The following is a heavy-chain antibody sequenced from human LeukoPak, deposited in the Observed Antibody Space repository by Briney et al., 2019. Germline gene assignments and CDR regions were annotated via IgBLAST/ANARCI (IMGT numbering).Heavy chain of an antibody. J-gene: IGHJ5*02. V-gene: IGHV3-30*03. CDR2: ISYDGSNK. Sequence: GGSLRLSCAASGFTFSSYGMHWVRQAPGKGLEWVAVISYDGSNKYYADSVKGRFTISRDNSKNTLYLQMNSLRAEDTAVYYCALPKGCDSGWFDPWGQGTLVTVSS. CDR3: ALPKGCDSGWFDP. CDR1: GFTFSSYG. D-gene: IGHD2-21*02.